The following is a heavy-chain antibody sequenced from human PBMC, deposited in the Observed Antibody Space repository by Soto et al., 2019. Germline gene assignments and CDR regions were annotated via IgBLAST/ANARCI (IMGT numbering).Heavy chain of an antibody. Sequence: QVQLVQSGAEVKKPGSSVKVSCKASGGAFSRYAISWVRQAPGQGLEWMGGIIPIFGTANYAQKFQGRVTSTADESTSTAYMEPSSLRSEDTAVYYCARDSGGYPCGGYCDYWGQGTLVTVSS. CDR3: ARDSGGYPCGGYCDY. CDR1: GGAFSRYA. CDR2: IIPIFGTA. D-gene: IGHD2-15*01. J-gene: IGHJ4*02. V-gene: IGHV1-69*12.